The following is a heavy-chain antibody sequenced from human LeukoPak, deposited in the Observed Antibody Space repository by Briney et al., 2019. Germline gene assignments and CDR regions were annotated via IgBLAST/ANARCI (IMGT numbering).Heavy chain of an antibody. CDR2: GHYSGNT. CDR1: GTSITSYC. V-gene: IGHV4-59*08. CDR3: AKWASDNRAFDL. D-gene: IGHD2-8*01. Sequence: SETLSLTCTVSGTSITSYCWNWIRQAPGQGPEWIGYGHYSGNTKYNPPLKSRVTISVDTSKNQFSLRLSSVTAADTAVYFCAKWASDNRAFDLWGQGTLVTVSS. J-gene: IGHJ4*02.